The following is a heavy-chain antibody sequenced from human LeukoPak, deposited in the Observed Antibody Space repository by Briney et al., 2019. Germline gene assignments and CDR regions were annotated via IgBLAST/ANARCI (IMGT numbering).Heavy chain of an antibody. CDR2: IYYSGST. D-gene: IGHD3-22*01. CDR1: GGSISLYY. CDR3: ARGVYDSSGYYFDY. J-gene: IGHJ4*02. Sequence: SGTLSLTCTVSGGSISLYYWSWIRQPPGKGLEWIGYIYYSGSTNYNPSLKSRVTISVDTSKNQFSLKLSSVTAADTAVYYCARGVYDSSGYYFDYWGQGTLVTVSS. V-gene: IGHV4-59*01.